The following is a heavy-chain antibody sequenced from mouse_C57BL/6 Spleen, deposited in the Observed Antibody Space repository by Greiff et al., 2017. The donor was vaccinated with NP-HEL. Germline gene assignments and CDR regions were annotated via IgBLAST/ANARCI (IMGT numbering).Heavy chain of an antibody. Sequence: QVQLQQPGAELVKPGASVKLSYKASGYTFTGSCMHWVKQRPGQGLEWIGMIYPNGGVTNYNEKFKGKATLTADKSSSTAYMQLSSLTSEDCAVYYCASSLYYGSSDEYAMDYWGQGTSVTVSS. CDR2: IYPNGGVT. D-gene: IGHD1-1*01. J-gene: IGHJ4*01. CDR3: ASSLYYGSSDEYAMDY. CDR1: GYTFTGSC. V-gene: IGHV1-64*01.